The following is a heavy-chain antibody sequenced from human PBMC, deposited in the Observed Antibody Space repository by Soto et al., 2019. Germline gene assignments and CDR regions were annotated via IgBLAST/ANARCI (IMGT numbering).Heavy chain of an antibody. CDR2: IKSKSDGGTT. CDR3: SKDSYINRIVVRFDY. CDR1: GFTFSNAW. J-gene: IGHJ4*01. D-gene: IGHD3-22*01. V-gene: IGHV3-15*07. Sequence: GGSLRLSCAASGFTFSNAWINWVRQAPGKGLEWVGRIKSKSDGGTTDYAAPVKGRFAISRDDSKNLVYMQMNSLKTKDTAVYYCSKDSYINRIVVRFDYGGHGTLVTVCS.